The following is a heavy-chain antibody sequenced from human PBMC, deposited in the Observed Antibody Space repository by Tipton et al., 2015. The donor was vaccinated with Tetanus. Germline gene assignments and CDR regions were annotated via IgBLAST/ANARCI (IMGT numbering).Heavy chain of an antibody. CDR2: LHSSGDT. CDR3: ARWGPGVTTWGFDF. J-gene: IGHJ4*02. Sequence: GLVKPSETLSLTCTVSGGSIRGHFWSWIRQPAGKGLEWIGRLHSSGDTTYNPSLKSRVTMSVDTPKNQFSLRLSSVTAADTALYFCARWGPGVTTWGFDFWGQGTLVTVSS. V-gene: IGHV4-4*07. CDR1: GGSIRGHF. D-gene: IGHD3-16*01.